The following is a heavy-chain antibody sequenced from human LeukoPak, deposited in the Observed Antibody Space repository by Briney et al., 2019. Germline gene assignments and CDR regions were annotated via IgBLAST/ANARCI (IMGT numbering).Heavy chain of an antibody. J-gene: IGHJ3*02. CDR1: GGSISSYY. V-gene: IGHV4-59*01. D-gene: IGHD3-22*01. Sequence: KPSETLSLTFTVSGGSISSYYCSWIRQPPGKGLEWIGYIYYSGSTNYNPSLKSRVTISVDTSKNQFSLKLSSVTAADTAVYYCARDYDGDAFDIWGQGTMVTVSS. CDR2: IYYSGST. CDR3: ARDYDGDAFDI.